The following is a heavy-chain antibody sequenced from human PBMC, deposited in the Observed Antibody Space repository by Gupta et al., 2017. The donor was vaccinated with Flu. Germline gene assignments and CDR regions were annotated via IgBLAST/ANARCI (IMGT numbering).Heavy chain of an antibody. CDR2: INPSGGST. D-gene: IGHD1-7*01. J-gene: IGHJ5*02. CDR1: GYTFTSYY. Sequence: QVQLVQSGAEVKKPGASVKVSCKASGYTFTSYYMHWVRQAPGQGLEWMGIINPSGGSTSYAQKFQGRVTMTRDTSTSTVYMELSSLRSEDTAVYYCARDGSITGTRVSWFDPWGQGTLVTVSS. CDR3: ARDGSITGTRVSWFDP. V-gene: IGHV1-46*01.